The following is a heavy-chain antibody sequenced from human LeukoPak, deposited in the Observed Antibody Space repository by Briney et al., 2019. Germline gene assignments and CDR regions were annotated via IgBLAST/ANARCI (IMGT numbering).Heavy chain of an antibody. CDR1: GGSFSGYY. V-gene: IGHV4-34*01. CDR2: INHSGST. J-gene: IGHJ6*03. Sequence: SETLSLTCAVYGGSFSGYYWSWIRQPPGKGLEWIGEINHSGSTNYNPSLKSRVTISVGTSKNQFSLKLSSVTAADTAVYYCARGRGFGGYGTWGYYYYYMDVWGKGTTVTVSS. CDR3: ARGRGFGGYGTWGYYYYYMDV. D-gene: IGHD5-12*01.